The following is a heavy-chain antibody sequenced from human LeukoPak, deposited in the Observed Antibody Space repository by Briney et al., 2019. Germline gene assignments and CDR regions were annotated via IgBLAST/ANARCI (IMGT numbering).Heavy chain of an antibody. J-gene: IGHJ6*03. Sequence: GGSVRLSCAASGFTFTSYAVTWVRQAPGKGLEWVSGINGSAGSTYYADSVKGRFTISRDNSRNTVCVQMNSLRAEDTAVYYCAKLSLSFLSGYSGVEGHYMDVWGKGTPFTVSS. V-gene: IGHV3-23*01. CDR1: GFTFTSYA. CDR3: AKLSLSFLSGYSGVEGHYMDV. CDR2: INGSAGST. D-gene: IGHD3-3*01.